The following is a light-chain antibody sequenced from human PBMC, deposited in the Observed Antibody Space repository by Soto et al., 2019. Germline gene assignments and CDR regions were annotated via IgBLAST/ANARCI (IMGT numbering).Light chain of an antibody. Sequence: AIRMTQSPSSFSASTGDRVTITCRASQGIGTYLAWYQQIPGRAPKLLIFAASTLQRGVPSRFSGSGSGTDFTLTISCLQSEDFATYYCQQYYIYPPTFGGGTKVEIK. J-gene: IGKJ4*01. CDR1: QGIGTY. V-gene: IGKV1-8*01. CDR3: QQYYIYPPT. CDR2: AAS.